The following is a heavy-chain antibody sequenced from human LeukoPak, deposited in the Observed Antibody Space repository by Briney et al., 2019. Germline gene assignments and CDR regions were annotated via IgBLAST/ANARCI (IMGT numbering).Heavy chain of an antibody. J-gene: IGHJ3*02. CDR3: ARDRDYDRIDAFDI. V-gene: IGHV4-59*01. CDR1: GGSISSYY. D-gene: IGHD3-22*01. CDR2: IYYSGST. Sequence: SETLSLTCTVSGGSISSYYWSWLRQPPGKGLEWLGYIYYSGSTNYNPSLKSRVTISVDTSKNQFSLKLSSVTAADTDVYYCARDRDYDRIDAFDIWGQGTMVTVSS.